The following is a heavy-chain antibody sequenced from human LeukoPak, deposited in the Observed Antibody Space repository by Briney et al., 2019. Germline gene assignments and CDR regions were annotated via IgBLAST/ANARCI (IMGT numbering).Heavy chain of an antibody. J-gene: IGHJ3*02. CDR2: ISAYNGNT. Sequence: ASVKVSCKASGYTFTSYGISWVRQAPGQGLEWMGWISAYNGNTNYAQKLQGRVTMTTDTSTSTAYMELRSLRSDDTAVYYCARERRDWYYYDSSGPEPSGNRAFDIWGQGTMVTVSS. V-gene: IGHV1-18*01. CDR3: ARERRDWYYYDSSGPEPSGNRAFDI. D-gene: IGHD3-22*01. CDR1: GYTFTSYG.